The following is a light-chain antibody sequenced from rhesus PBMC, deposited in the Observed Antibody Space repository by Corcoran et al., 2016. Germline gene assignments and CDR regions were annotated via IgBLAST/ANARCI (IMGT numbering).Light chain of an antibody. J-gene: IGKJ2*01. CDR3: QLYSSNPCS. Sequence: DIQMTQSPSSLTASAGDTVTITCRASQSIGSRLAWYQQKPGKAPKLLIYKAYSLQSGVPSRFSGLGSGTDFTLTIHRLQSEDFAPSCCQLYSSNPCSFGQWTKLEIK. CDR1: QSIGSR. V-gene: IGKV1-22*01. CDR2: KAY.